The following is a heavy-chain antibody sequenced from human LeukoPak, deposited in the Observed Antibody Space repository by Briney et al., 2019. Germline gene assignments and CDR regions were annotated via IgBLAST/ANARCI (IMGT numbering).Heavy chain of an antibody. CDR2: ISTSSRYI. CDR3: ARADCSSSTCYLRRSGFDP. CDR1: GFTLSNYD. Sequence: PGGSLRLICAASGFTLSNYDMNWVRQAPGKGLEWVSSISTSSRYIYYKDSVRGRFTISRDDAKNSLYLEMNSLRAEDTAVYYCARADCSSSTCYLRRSGFDPWGQGTLVTVSS. D-gene: IGHD2-2*01. J-gene: IGHJ5*02. V-gene: IGHV3-21*01.